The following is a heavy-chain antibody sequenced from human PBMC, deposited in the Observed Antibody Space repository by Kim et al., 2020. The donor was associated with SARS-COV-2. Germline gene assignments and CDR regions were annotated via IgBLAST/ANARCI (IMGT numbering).Heavy chain of an antibody. V-gene: IGHV4-39*01. CDR3: ARPASRTAHYFDY. J-gene: IGHJ4*02. D-gene: IGHD2-21*02. CDR2: IYYSGST. Sequence: SETLSLTCTVSGGSISSSSYYWGWIRQPPGKGLEWIGSIYYSGSTYYNPSLKSRVTISVDTSKNQFSLKLSSVTAADTAVYYCARPASRTAHYFDYWGQG. CDR1: GGSISSSSYY.